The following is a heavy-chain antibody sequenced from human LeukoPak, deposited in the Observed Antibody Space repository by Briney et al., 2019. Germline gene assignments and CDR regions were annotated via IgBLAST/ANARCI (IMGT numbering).Heavy chain of an antibody. CDR1: GYTFTSYG. V-gene: IGHV1-18*01. CDR2: ISAYNGNT. J-gene: IGHJ4*02. CDR3: ARVQWEPLTRPGEFDY. Sequence: ASVKVSRTASGYTFTSYGISWVRQAPGQGLEWMGWISAYNGNTNYAQKLQGRVTMTTDTSTSTVYMELRSLRADDTAVYYCARVQWEPLTRPGEFDYWGEGTLVTVSS. D-gene: IGHD1-26*01.